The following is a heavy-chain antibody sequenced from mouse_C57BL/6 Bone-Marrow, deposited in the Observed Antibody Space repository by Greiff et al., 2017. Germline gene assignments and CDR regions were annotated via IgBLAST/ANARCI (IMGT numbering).Heavy chain of an antibody. Sequence: QVQLKQSGAELARPGASVKLSCKASGYTFTSYGISWVKQRTGQGLEWIGEIYPRSGNTYYNEKFKGKATLTADKSSSTAYMELRSLTYEDSAVYFCASEGYGSSFYWYFDVWGTGTTVTVSS. J-gene: IGHJ1*03. CDR1: GYTFTSYG. CDR2: IYPRSGNT. D-gene: IGHD1-1*01. CDR3: ASEGYGSSFYWYFDV. V-gene: IGHV1-81*01.